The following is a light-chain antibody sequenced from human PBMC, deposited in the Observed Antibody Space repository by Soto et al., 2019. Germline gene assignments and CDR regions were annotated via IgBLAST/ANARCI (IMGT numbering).Light chain of an antibody. V-gene: IGKV2-28*01. J-gene: IGKJ2*01. CDR1: QSLLHSNGYNY. Sequence: DIVMTQSPLSLPVTPGEPASISCRSSQSLLHSNGYNYLDWYLQKPGQSPQLLIYLGSNRASGGPDRFSGSGSGKDFTLKISRGEAEDVGVYYCMQALQTPYTFGQGTKLEIK. CDR2: LGS. CDR3: MQALQTPYT.